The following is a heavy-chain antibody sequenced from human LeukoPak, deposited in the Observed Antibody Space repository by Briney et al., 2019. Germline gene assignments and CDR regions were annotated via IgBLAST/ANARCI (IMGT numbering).Heavy chain of an antibody. CDR2: ISYSGST. CDR1: GGSISSYY. D-gene: IGHD3-10*01. Sequence: SETLSLTCTVSGGSISSYYWSWIRQPPGKGLEWIGFISYSGSTNYNPSLKSRVTISLDTSKNQFSLNLSSVTAADSAIYYCARDTRFMIREIVITMLDSWGQGTLVTVSS. CDR3: ARDTRFMIREIVITMLDS. V-gene: IGHV4-59*01. J-gene: IGHJ4*02.